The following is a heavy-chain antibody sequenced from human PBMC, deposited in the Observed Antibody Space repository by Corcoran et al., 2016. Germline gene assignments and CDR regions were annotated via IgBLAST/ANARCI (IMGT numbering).Heavy chain of an antibody. CDR3: ARVVGGSLGYFEL. D-gene: IGHD1-26*01. CDR1: SSTLNMYG. Sequence: QVQLVESGAEGQKPGASVKVSCKASSSTLNMYGISWVRQAPGRGLEGMGRISAYNGNTNYAQKFQGRVTMNTDTPTRTAYMELSSLRSGDTAVYYWARVVGGSLGYFELWGRGTQVTGSS. J-gene: IGHJ2*01. CDR2: ISAYNGNT. V-gene: IGHV1-18*01.